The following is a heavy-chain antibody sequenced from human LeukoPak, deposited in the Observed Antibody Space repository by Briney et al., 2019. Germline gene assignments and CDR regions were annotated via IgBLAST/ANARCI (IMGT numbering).Heavy chain of an antibody. CDR2: IYYSGST. CDR1: GGSISSSSYY. Sequence: PSETLSLTCTVSGGSISSSSYYWGWIRQPPGKGLEWIGSIYYSGSTYHSPSLKSRVTISVDTSKNQFSLKLSSVTAADTAVYYCARQLGYCSSTSCYADKVDYWGQGTLVTVSP. V-gene: IGHV4-39*01. D-gene: IGHD2-2*01. CDR3: ARQLGYCSSTSCYADKVDY. J-gene: IGHJ4*02.